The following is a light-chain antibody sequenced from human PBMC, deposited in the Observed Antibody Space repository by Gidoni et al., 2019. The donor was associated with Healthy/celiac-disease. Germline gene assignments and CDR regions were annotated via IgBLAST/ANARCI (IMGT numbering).Light chain of an antibody. CDR3: QQRSNWPPAT. J-gene: IGKJ2*01. V-gene: IGKV3-11*01. Sequence: EIVLTQSPATLSLYPGERATLSSRASQSVSSYLAWYQQKPGQAPRLLIYDASNRGTGIPARFSGSGSGTDCTLTISSLEPEDFAVYYCQQRSNWPPATFGQGTKLEIK. CDR2: DAS. CDR1: QSVSSY.